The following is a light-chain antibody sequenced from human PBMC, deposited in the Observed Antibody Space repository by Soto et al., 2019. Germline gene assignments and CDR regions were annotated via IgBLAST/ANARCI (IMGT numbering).Light chain of an antibody. CDR1: QSVGSN. Sequence: EIVMTQSPATLSVSPGERATLSCRASQSVGSNLAWYQQKPGQAPRLLMYGASTRATGIPARFSGSGSGAEFTLTISSLQSEDFAVYYCQQYNNRPPRTFGQGTKVEIK. V-gene: IGKV3-15*01. CDR2: GAS. CDR3: QQYNNRPPRT. J-gene: IGKJ1*01.